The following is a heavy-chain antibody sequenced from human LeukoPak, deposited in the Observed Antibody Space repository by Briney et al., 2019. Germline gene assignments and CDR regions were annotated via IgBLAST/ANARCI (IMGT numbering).Heavy chain of an antibody. V-gene: IGHV3-30*18. J-gene: IGHJ4*02. CDR3: AKNTHAYAEIFDY. D-gene: IGHD2-2*01. Sequence: PGGSLTLSCSASEFTFCSYAMLWVAQAPGKGLEGVVFISYNGSNKYYADPVKGRFTISRDNSKNTLFLQMNSLRAQDTAVYYCAKNTHAYAEIFDYWGQGTLVTVSS. CDR1: EFTFCSYA. CDR2: ISYNGSNK.